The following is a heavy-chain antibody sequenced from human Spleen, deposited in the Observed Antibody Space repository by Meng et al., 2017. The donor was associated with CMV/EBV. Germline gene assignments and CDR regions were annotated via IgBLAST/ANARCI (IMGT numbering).Heavy chain of an antibody. CDR3: ARRDGRCLDY. Sequence: QVQLRQWVAGLLTTSETLSPTCAVYGGSLSGYYWSWIRQPPGKGLEWIGEINHSGSTNYNPSLKSRVTISVDTSKNQFSLKLSSVTAADTAVYYCARRDGRCLDYWGQGTLVTVSS. CDR2: INHSGST. CDR1: GGSLSGYY. D-gene: IGHD5-24*01. J-gene: IGHJ4*02. V-gene: IGHV4-34*01.